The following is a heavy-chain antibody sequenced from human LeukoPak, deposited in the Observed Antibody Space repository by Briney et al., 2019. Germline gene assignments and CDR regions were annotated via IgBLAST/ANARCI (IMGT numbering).Heavy chain of an antibody. D-gene: IGHD6-19*01. V-gene: IGHV1-18*01. CDR3: ARERHSSGWYYFQH. J-gene: IGHJ1*01. CDR1: GYTSTSYG. CDR2: ISAYNGNT. Sequence: ASVKVSCKASGYTSTSYGISWVRQAPGQGLEWMGWISAYNGNTNYAQKLQGRVTMTTDTSTSTAYMELRSLRSDDTAVYYCARERHSSGWYYFQHWGQGTLVTVSS.